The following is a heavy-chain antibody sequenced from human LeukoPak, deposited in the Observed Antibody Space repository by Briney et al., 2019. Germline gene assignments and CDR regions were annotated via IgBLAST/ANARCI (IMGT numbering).Heavy chain of an antibody. CDR1: GGSISSSSYY. CDR2: IYYTGSS. CDR3: ARLLNTLDY. Sequence: PSETLSLTCTVSGGSISSSSYYWSWIRQRPGKGLEWIGYIYYTGSSYYNPALESRLTLSVDTSKNQFSLRLSSVTAADTAVYYCARLLNTLDYWGQGTLVSVSS. V-gene: IGHV4-31*03. J-gene: IGHJ4*02. D-gene: IGHD2-2*02.